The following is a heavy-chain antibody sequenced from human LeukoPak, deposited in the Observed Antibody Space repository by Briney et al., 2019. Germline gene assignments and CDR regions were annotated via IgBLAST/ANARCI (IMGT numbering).Heavy chain of an antibody. J-gene: IGHJ6*02. D-gene: IGHD2-2*01. V-gene: IGHV4-34*01. Sequence: SETLSLTCSIYGASFSDYYWSWIRQPPGKGLEWIGEINHSGSTNYNPSVEGRVTISIDTSKNQFSLKLTSVTAADTAVYYCARRGPGYCSTPSWNYHYYGMDVWGQGTTVTVSS. CDR2: INHSGST. CDR1: GASFSDYY. CDR3: ARRGPGYCSTPSWNYHYYGMDV.